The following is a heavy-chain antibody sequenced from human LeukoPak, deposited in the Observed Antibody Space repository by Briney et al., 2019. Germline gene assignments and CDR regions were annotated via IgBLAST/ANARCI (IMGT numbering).Heavy chain of an antibody. J-gene: IGHJ4*02. CDR3: ARDGTYYYDSSGYGFDC. CDR1: GFTFSSYW. Sequence: PGGSLRLSCAASGFTFSSYWMSWVRQAPGKGLEWVANIKQDGSEKYYVDSVKGRFTISRDNAKNSLYLQMNSLRAEDTAVYYCARDGTYYYDSSGYGFDCWGQGTLVTASS. CDR2: IKQDGSEK. D-gene: IGHD3-22*01. V-gene: IGHV3-7*01.